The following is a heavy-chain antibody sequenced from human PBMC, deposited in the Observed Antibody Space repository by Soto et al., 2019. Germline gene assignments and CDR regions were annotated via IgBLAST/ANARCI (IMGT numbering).Heavy chain of an antibody. CDR3: AREVNSSPARGPNWFDP. Sequence: QVQLQESGPGLVQPSGTLSLTCAVSGASINNSHWWSWVRQTPGKGLEWIGETYHSGTTNYNTSLKTRVTISIDKSKNQFSLKMNSVTAADTAVYYCAREVNSSPARGPNWFDPWGQGTLVTVSS. J-gene: IGHJ5*02. V-gene: IGHV4-4*02. D-gene: IGHD6-13*01. CDR1: GASINNSHW. CDR2: TYHSGTT.